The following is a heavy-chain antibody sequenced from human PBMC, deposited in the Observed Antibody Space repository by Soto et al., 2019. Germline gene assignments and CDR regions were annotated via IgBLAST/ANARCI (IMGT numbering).Heavy chain of an antibody. Sequence: EVQLVESGGGLVKPGGSLRLSCAASGFIFSSYSMNWVRQAPGKGLEWVSSIRSSSSYIHYADSVRGRFTISRDNAKNALDLQMNSLRAKDTAVYYCARDQMATINVDYWGQGTLVTVSS. V-gene: IGHV3-21*06. D-gene: IGHD5-12*01. CDR3: ARDQMATINVDY. CDR1: GFIFSSYS. J-gene: IGHJ4*02. CDR2: IRSSSSYI.